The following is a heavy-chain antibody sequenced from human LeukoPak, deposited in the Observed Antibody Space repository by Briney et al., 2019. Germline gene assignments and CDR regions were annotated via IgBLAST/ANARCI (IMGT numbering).Heavy chain of an antibody. Sequence: GGSLRLSCAASGFTVSSNYMSWVRQAPGKGLEWVSVIYSGGSTYYADSVKGRFTISRDNSKNTLYLQMNSLRAEDTAVYYCARVDDYSGSARYYYYMDVWGKGTTVTASS. D-gene: IGHD3-10*01. CDR2: IYSGGST. V-gene: IGHV3-66*01. CDR3: ARVDDYSGSARYYYYMDV. J-gene: IGHJ6*03. CDR1: GFTVSSNY.